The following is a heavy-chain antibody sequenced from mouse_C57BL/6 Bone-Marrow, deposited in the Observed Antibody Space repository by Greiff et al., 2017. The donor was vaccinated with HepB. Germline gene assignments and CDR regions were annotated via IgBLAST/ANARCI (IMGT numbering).Heavy chain of an antibody. J-gene: IGHJ1*03. V-gene: IGHV5-15*01. D-gene: IGHD1-1*01. CDR2: ISNLAYSI. CDR3: ARKGDYYGSSYWYFDV. Sequence: DVMLVESGGGLVQPGGSLKLSCAASGFTFSDYGMAWVRQAPRKGPEWVAFISNLAYSIYYADTVTVRFTISRENAKNTLYLEMSSLRSEDTAMYYCARKGDYYGSSYWYFDVWGTGTTVTVSS. CDR1: GFTFSDYG.